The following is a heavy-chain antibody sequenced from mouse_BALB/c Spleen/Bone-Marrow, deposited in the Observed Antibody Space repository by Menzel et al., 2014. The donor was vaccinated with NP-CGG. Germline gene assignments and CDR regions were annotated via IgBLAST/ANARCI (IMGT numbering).Heavy chain of an antibody. CDR2: ISSGGSYT. D-gene: IGHD1-1*01. CDR1: GFTFSSYA. V-gene: IGHV5-9-3*01. CDR3: ARHYYGNSYYFDY. J-gene: IGHJ2*01. Sequence: EVKVVESGGGLVKPGGSLKLSCAASGFTFSSYAMSWVRQTPEKRLEWVATISSGGSYTYYPDSVKGRFTISRDNAKNTLYLQMSSLRSEDTAMYYCARHYYGNSYYFDYWGQGTTLTVSS.